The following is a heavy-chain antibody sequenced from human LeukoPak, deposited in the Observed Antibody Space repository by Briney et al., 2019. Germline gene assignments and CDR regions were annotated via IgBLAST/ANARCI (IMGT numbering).Heavy chain of an antibody. D-gene: IGHD2-2*01. Sequence: SETLSLTCAVYGGSFSGYYWSWIRQPPGKGLEWIGEINHSGSTNYNPSLKSRVTISVDTSKNQFSLKLSSVTAADTAVYYCARSLRREDIVVVPAAIRRESLSSQRLNFDYWGQGTLVTVSS. J-gene: IGHJ4*02. CDR2: INHSGST. V-gene: IGHV4-34*01. CDR1: GGSFSGYY. CDR3: ARSLRREDIVVVPAAIRRESLSSQRLNFDY.